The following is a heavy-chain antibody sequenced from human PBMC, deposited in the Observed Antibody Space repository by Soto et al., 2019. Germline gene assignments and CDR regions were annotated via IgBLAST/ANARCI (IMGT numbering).Heavy chain of an antibody. D-gene: IGHD2-15*01. Sequence: EVQLLESGGGLVQPGGSLRLSCAASGFTFSDYVMNWVRQGPGKGLEWVSTIGRSDDKYYSDSVKGRFTISRDTSKNTLFLQMNSLRAEDTALYFCAKDGTTGGQHYFAMDVWGQGTTVTVSS. CDR2: IGRSDDK. CDR1: GFTFSDYV. V-gene: IGHV3-23*01. CDR3: AKDGTTGGQHYFAMDV. J-gene: IGHJ6*02.